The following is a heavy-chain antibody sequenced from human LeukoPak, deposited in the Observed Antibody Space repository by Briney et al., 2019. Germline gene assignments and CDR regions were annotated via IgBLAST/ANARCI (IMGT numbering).Heavy chain of an antibody. CDR1: GGSISSGGYY. V-gene: IGHV4-30-2*01. Sequence: PSQTLSLTCTVSGGSISSGGYYWSWIRQPPGKGLEWIGYIYHSGSTYYNPSLKSRVTISVDRSKNQFSLKLSPVTAADTAVYYCAKLSNLAVPLGVAYWYFDLWGRGTLVTVSS. J-gene: IGHJ2*01. D-gene: IGHD3-3*01. CDR2: IYHSGST. CDR3: AKLSNLAVPLGVAYWYFDL.